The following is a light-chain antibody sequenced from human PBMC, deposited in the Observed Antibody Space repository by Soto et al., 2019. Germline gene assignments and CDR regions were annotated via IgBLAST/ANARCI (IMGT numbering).Light chain of an antibody. J-gene: IGKJ1*01. CDR1: QSVSSN. V-gene: IGKV3-15*01. CDR3: QQYNNWPPWT. Sequence: EIVMTQSPATLSVSPGERATLSCRARQSVSSNLAWYQQKPGQAPRLLIYGASTRATGIPARFSGSGSGTELPLTISSLQSEDFAVYYCQQYNNWPPWTFGKGTKVEIK. CDR2: GAS.